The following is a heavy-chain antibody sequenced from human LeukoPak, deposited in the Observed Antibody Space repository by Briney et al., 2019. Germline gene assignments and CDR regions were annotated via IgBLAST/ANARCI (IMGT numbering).Heavy chain of an antibody. CDR3: AKSKTLAVAGAIDH. Sequence: SLRLSCAASGFTFGDYAMHWVRQPPGKGLEWVSGIGWNSGSIVYADSVRGRFTISRDNAKNSLYLQMKSLRAEDMALYYCAKSKTLAVAGAIDHWGQGALATVSS. J-gene: IGHJ4*02. V-gene: IGHV3-9*03. CDR1: GFTFGDYA. D-gene: IGHD6-19*01. CDR2: IGWNSGSI.